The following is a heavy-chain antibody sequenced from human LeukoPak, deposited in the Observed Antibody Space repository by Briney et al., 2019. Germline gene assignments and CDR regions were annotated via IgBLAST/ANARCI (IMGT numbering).Heavy chain of an antibody. D-gene: IGHD2-2*01. J-gene: IGHJ4*02. CDR2: ISGSGGST. CDR3: AKDLADGVVVPDASNFDY. Sequence: GGSLRLSCAASGFNFRSYAMSWVRQAPGKGRAWVSAISGSGGSTYYADSVKGRFTISRDNSKYKLYLQMNSLRAEDTAVYYCAKDLADGVVVPDASNFDYWGQGTLVTVSS. V-gene: IGHV3-23*01. CDR1: GFNFRSYA.